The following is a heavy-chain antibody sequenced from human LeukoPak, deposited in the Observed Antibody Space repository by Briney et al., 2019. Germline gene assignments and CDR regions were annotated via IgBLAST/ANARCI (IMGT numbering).Heavy chain of an antibody. V-gene: IGHV3-30-3*01. J-gene: IGHJ4*02. CDR3: AREYGDSLDY. Sequence: GGSLRLSCAASGFTFSSYAMHWARQAPGKGLEWVAVISYDGSNKYYADSVKGRFTISRDNSKNTLFLQMNSLRAEDTAVYYCAREYGDSLDYWGQGTLVTVSS. CDR2: ISYDGSNK. D-gene: IGHD4-17*01. CDR1: GFTFSSYA.